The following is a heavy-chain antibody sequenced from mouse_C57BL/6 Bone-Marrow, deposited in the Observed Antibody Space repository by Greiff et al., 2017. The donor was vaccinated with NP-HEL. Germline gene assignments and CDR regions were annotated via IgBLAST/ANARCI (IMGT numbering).Heavy chain of an antibody. CDR3: ARNYDYDAWYFDV. CDR2: INPNNGGT. CDR1: GYTFTDYN. V-gene: IGHV1-22*01. J-gene: IGHJ1*03. Sequence: EVQLQESGPELVKPGASVKMSCKASGYTFTDYNMHWVKQSHGKSLEWIGYINPNNGGTSYNQKFKGKATLTVNKSSSTAYMELRSLTSEDSAVYYCARNYDYDAWYFDVWGTGTTVTVSS. D-gene: IGHD2-4*01.